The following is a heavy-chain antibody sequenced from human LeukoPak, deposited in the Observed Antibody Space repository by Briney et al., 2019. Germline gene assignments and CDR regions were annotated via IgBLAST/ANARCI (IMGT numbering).Heavy chain of an antibody. Sequence: GESPKISCKGSGYSFTSYWIGWVRQMPGKGLEWMGIIYPGDSDTRYSPSFQGQVTISADKSISTAYLQWSSLKASDTAMYYCARTYCSSTSCSYYYYGMDVWGQGTTVTVSS. CDR2: IYPGDSDT. V-gene: IGHV5-51*01. J-gene: IGHJ6*02. CDR3: ARTYCSSTSCSYYYYGMDV. CDR1: GYSFTSYW. D-gene: IGHD2-2*01.